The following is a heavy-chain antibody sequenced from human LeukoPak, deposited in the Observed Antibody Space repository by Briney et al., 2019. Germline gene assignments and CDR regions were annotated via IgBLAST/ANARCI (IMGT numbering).Heavy chain of an antibody. CDR1: GGSISSSSYY. Sequence: SETLSLTCTVSGGSISSSSYYWGWIRQPPGKGLEWIGSIYYSGGTYYNPSLKSRVTISVDTSKNQFSLKLSSVTAADTAVYYCASLLWFGELSPVNWFDPWGQGTLVTVSS. J-gene: IGHJ5*02. V-gene: IGHV4-39*01. CDR2: IYYSGGT. D-gene: IGHD3-10*01. CDR3: ASLLWFGELSPVNWFDP.